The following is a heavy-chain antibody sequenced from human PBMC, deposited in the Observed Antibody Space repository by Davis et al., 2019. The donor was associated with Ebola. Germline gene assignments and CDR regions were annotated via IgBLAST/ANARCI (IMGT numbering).Heavy chain of an antibody. D-gene: IGHD3-3*01. CDR2: INAGNGNT. J-gene: IGHJ4*02. Sequence: ASVKVSCKASGYTFTSYAMHWVRQAPGQRLEWMGWINAGNGNTKYSQKLQGRVTMTTDTSTSTAYMELRSLRSDDTAVYYCARDGAISYYFDYWGQGTLVTVSS. CDR1: GYTFTSYA. V-gene: IGHV1-3*01. CDR3: ARDGAISYYFDY.